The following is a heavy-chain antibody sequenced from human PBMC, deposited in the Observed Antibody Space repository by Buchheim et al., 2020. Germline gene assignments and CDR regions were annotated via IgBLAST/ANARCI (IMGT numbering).Heavy chain of an antibody. D-gene: IGHD1-26*01. CDR2: MNPNSGNT. CDR1: GYTFTSYD. J-gene: IGHJ5*02. V-gene: IGHV1-8*01. CDR3: ARGREAWELVGLVWFDP. Sequence: QVQLVQSGAEVKKPGASVKVSCKASGYTFTSYDINWVRQATGQGLEWMGWMNPNSGNTGYAQKFQGRVTMTRDTSISTAYMELSRLRSDDTAVYYCARGREAWELVGLVWFDPWGQETL.